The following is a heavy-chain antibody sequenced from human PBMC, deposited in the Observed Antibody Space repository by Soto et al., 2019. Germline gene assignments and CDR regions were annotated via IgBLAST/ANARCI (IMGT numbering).Heavy chain of an antibody. CDR1: GTPIPWCDLS. V-gene: IGHV4-30-2*01. CDR3: ARGRVVVPAAVMFNCLDP. D-gene: IGHD2-2*01. J-gene: IGHJ5*02. CDR2: IFHGGST. Sequence: SESLPLTGAISGTPIPWCDLSWNWIQQQPGRGLVLIGYIFHGGSTYYNPSLRSRGTISVDRSRTQFSLKMSSVTAADTAVYYCARGRVVVPAAVMFNCLDPCGQGALVTVSS.